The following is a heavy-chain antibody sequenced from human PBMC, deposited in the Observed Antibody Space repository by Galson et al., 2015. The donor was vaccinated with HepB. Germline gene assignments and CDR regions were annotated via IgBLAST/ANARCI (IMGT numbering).Heavy chain of an antibody. CDR2: ISDNSGEI. CDR3: ARQAYAPFFEY. Sequence: SLRLSCAASGFTFSSYAMSWVRQAPGKGLEWVSTISDNSGEIHFADSVKGRLTISRDNSKNTLYLQMNSLRAEDTAVYFCARQAYAPFFEYWGQGTLVTVSS. V-gene: IGHV3-23*01. J-gene: IGHJ4*02. CDR1: GFTFSSYA. D-gene: IGHD4-17*01.